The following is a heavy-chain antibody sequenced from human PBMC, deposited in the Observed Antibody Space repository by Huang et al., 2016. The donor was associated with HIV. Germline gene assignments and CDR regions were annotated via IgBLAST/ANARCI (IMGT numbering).Heavy chain of an antibody. Sequence: QVQLVESGGGVVQPGRSLRLSCAASGFTFSCYDMHWVRQAPGKGLDWLAFIAYDGSNKYYVDSVKGRFTISRDNSKNTLYLQMNSLRAEDTAVYYCAKGRPKYYYMDVWGKGTTVTVSS. V-gene: IGHV3-30*18. CDR3: AKGRPKYYYMDV. CDR1: GFTFSCYD. J-gene: IGHJ6*03. CDR2: IAYDGSNK.